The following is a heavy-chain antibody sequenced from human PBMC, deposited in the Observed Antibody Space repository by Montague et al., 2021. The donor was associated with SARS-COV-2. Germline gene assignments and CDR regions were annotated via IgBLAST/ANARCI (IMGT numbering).Heavy chain of an antibody. CDR2: IYYSGST. V-gene: IGHV4-31*03. CDR1: GGSISSGSYY. Sequence: TLSLTCSVSGGSISSGSYYWSWVRQHPGKGLEWIGYIYYSGSTYYNPSLKSRVTISVDTSKNQFSLKLSSVTAADTAVYYCARAQATIFGVVKQIDYWGQGTLVTVSS. D-gene: IGHD3-3*01. J-gene: IGHJ4*02. CDR3: ARAQATIFGVVKQIDY.